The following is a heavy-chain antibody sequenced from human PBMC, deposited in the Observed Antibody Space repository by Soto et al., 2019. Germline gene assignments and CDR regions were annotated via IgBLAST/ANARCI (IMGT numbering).Heavy chain of an antibody. J-gene: IGHJ4*02. D-gene: IGHD6-13*01. CDR3: ARQLVRAFFDY. CDR2: ISGSGGST. CDR1: GFTFSSYA. V-gene: IGHV3-23*01. Sequence: EVQLLESGGGLVQPGGSLRLYCAASGFTFSSYAMSWFRQAPGKGLEWVSAISGSGGSTYYDASVKGRFTISRDNSKNTLYRQMMSLRAEDTAVLYCARQLVRAFFDYWGQLTLVTVFS.